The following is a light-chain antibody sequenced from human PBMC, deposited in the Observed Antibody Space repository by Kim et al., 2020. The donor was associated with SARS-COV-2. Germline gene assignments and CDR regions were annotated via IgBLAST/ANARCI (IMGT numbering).Light chain of an antibody. V-gene: IGKV3D-20*01. CDR3: QQYGRSPIT. CDR2: DAS. J-gene: IGKJ5*01. CDR1: QSVSNNY. Sequence: EIVLSQATATLSLSEGERATLTCGASQSVSNNYLAWYQQKPGLAPRLVMFDASRRATGIPDRFSGSGSGTDFTPTINRLEPEDFAVYYCQQYGRSPITFGQGTRLDIQ.